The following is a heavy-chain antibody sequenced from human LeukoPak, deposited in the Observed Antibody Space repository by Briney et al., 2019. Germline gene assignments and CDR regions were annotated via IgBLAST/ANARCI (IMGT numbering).Heavy chain of an antibody. Sequence: PSETLSLTCTVSGGSISSSSYYWGWIRQPPGKGLEWIGSIYYSGSTYYNPSLKSRVTISVDTSKSQFSLKLSSVTAADTAVYYCARAAVGATPSPDHFDYWGQGTLVTVSS. CDR1: GGSISSSSYY. CDR2: IYYSGST. J-gene: IGHJ4*02. D-gene: IGHD2-15*01. V-gene: IGHV4-39*07. CDR3: ARAAVGATPSPDHFDY.